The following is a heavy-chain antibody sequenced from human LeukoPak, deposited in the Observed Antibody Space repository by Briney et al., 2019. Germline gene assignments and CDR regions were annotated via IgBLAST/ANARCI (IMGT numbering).Heavy chain of an antibody. D-gene: IGHD3-3*01. Sequence: WASVKVSCKASGYTFTSYGISGGRQAPGQGLEWMGWISAYNGNTNYAQKLQGRVTMTTDTSTSTAYMELRSLRSDDTAVYYCARDFSQYGMDVWGQGTTVTVSS. J-gene: IGHJ6*02. CDR1: GYTFTSYG. V-gene: IGHV1-18*01. CDR3: ARDFSQYGMDV. CDR2: ISAYNGNT.